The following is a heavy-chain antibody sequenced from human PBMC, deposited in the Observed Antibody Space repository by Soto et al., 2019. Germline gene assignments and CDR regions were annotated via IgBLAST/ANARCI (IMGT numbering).Heavy chain of an antibody. CDR2: IWDDASNK. CDR1: GFAFSRHG. CDR3: ACGQILGNQTSDAFDG. J-gene: IGHJ3*01. V-gene: IGHV3-33*03. D-gene: IGHD2-15*01. Sequence: QVQLVESGGGVVQPGRSLRLSCAASGFAFSRHGMHWVRQAPGKGLEWVAIIWDDASNKHHADSVKGRFTIARDNSKNSTYLPINSLRIENTAGYYWACGQILGNQTSDAFDGWGRGTMVSV.